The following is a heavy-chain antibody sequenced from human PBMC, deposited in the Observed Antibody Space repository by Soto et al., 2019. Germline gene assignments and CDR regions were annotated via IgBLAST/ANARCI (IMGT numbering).Heavy chain of an antibody. D-gene: IGHD1-26*01. CDR2: ISYDGSNK. CDR3: ARGPTDSGSYHLLGY. Sequence: GGSLRLSCAASGFTFSSYGMHWVRQAPGKGLEWVAVISYDGSNKYYADSVKGRFTISRDNSKNTLYLQMNSLRAEDTAVYYCARGPTDSGSYHLLGYWGQGTLVTVSS. J-gene: IGHJ4*02. V-gene: IGHV3-30*03. CDR1: GFTFSSYG.